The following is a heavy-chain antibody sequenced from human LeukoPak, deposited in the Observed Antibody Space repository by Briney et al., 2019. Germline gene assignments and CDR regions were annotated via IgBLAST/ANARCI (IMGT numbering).Heavy chain of an antibody. CDR1: GFTFGDYA. D-gene: IGHD3-3*01. V-gene: IGHV3-74*01. CDR2: INSDGSST. CDR3: AKVKYYDFWSGQLFDY. Sequence: PGGSLRLSCTASGFTFGDYAMTWVRQAPGKGLVWVSRINSDGSSTSYADSVKGRFTISRDNAKNTLYLQMNSLRAEDTAVYYCAKVKYYDFWSGQLFDYWGQGTLVTVSS. J-gene: IGHJ4*02.